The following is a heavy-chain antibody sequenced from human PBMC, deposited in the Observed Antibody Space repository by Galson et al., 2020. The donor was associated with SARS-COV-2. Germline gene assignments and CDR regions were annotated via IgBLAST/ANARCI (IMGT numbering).Heavy chain of an antibody. J-gene: IGHJ2*01. Sequence: SETLSLTCTVSGGSISSYYWSWIRQPPGKGLEWIGYIYYSGSTNYNPSLKSRVTISVDTSKNQFSLKLSSVTAADTAGYYCARDRFTEWELLFRPDADWYFDLWGRGTLVTVSS. D-gene: IGHD1-26*01. CDR2: IYYSGST. CDR3: ARDRFTEWELLFRPDADWYFDL. V-gene: IGHV4-59*13. CDR1: GGSISSYY.